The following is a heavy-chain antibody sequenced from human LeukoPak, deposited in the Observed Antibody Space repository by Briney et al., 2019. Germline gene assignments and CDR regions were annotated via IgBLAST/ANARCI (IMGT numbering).Heavy chain of an antibody. CDR2: INHSGST. Sequence: SETLSLTCAVYGGSFSGYYWSWIRQPPGKGLEWIGEINHSGSTNYNPSLKSRVTIPVDTSKNQFSLKLSSVTAADTAVYYCARVPRGFPDYWGQGTLVTVSS. CDR1: GGSFSGYY. CDR3: ARVPRGFPDY. V-gene: IGHV4-34*01. D-gene: IGHD3-16*01. J-gene: IGHJ4*02.